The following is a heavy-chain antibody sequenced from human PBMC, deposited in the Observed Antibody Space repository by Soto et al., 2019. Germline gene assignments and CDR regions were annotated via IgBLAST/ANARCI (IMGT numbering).Heavy chain of an antibody. CDR2: IIPIFGTP. Sequence: SVKVSCKASGGTFSSYGISWVRQAPGQGLEWMGGIIPIFGTPNYAERFQGRLTITADESTSTAYMELSSLRSEDTAVCYCARWAGLSRHTGWYGPLDYRGQGTLVPVSS. CDR3: ARWAGLSRHTGWYGPLDY. J-gene: IGHJ4*02. D-gene: IGHD6-19*01. V-gene: IGHV1-69*13. CDR1: GGTFSSYG.